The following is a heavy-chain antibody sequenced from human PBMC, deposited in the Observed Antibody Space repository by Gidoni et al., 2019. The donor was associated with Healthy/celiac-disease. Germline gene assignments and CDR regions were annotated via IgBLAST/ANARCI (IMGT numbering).Heavy chain of an antibody. Sequence: QVQLVESGGGVVQPGRSLRLSCAASGFPFSSYGMHWVRQAPGKGLEWVAVISYDGSNKYYADSVKGRFTISRDNSKNTLYLQMNSLRAEDTAVYYCARWDTMPYAFDIWGQGTMVTVSS. J-gene: IGHJ3*02. V-gene: IGHV3-30*03. CDR1: GFPFSSYG. CDR2: ISYDGSNK. CDR3: ARWDTMPYAFDI. D-gene: IGHD2-2*01.